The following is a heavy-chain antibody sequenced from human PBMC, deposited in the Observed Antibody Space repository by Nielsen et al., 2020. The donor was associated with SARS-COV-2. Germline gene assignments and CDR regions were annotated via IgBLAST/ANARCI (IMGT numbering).Heavy chain of an antibody. CDR1: GFTFSSYA. V-gene: IGHV3-30-3*01. Sequence: GGSLRLSCAASGFTFSSYAMHWVRQAPGKGLEWVAVISYDGSNKYYADSVKRRFTIARDNSKNMLYLQMNSLSAEDTAVYYCARAKGISAMVTRVDYWGQGTLVTVSS. CDR2: ISYDGSNK. J-gene: IGHJ4*01. CDR3: ARAKGISAMVTRVDY. D-gene: IGHD5-18*01.